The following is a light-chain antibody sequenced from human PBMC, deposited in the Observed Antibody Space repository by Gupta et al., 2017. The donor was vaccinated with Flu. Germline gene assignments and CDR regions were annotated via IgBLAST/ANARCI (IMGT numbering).Light chain of an antibody. Sequence: ETTPISSRATQRIGTYLACYQQKYGQAPRLLINDATNRAAAIPVSLSGNGSGADFSLTITSLEHEDVAVYYCQQRSKWPLSFGGGTRVEL. CDR2: DAT. CDR3: QQRSKWPLS. J-gene: IGKJ4*01. V-gene: IGKV3-11*01. CDR1: QRIGTY.